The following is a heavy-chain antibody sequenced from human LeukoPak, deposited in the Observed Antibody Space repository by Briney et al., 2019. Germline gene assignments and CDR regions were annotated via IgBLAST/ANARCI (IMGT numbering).Heavy chain of an antibody. CDR3: GRDERYDSSGYPFDY. D-gene: IGHD3-22*01. V-gene: IGHV1-2*02. J-gene: IGHJ4*02. CDR1: GYTFTGYF. Sequence: ASVKVSCKASGYTFTGYFIHWVRRAPGQGLEWMGWINPNSGGTNYAQKFQGRVTMTRDTSISIAYMELSRLRSDDTAVYYCGRDERYDSSGYPFDYWGQGTLVTVSS. CDR2: INPNSGGT.